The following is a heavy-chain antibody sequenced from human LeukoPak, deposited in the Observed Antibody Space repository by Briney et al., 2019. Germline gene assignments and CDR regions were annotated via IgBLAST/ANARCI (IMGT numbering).Heavy chain of an antibody. V-gene: IGHV3-74*01. D-gene: IGHD6-13*01. Sequence: GGSLRLSCAASGFTFSSYWMHWVRQAPGKGLVWVSRINSDGSSTSYADSVKGRFTISRDNAKNTLYLQKNSLRAEDTAVYYCARVGRGSSWPNPHSYYFDYWGQGTLVTVSS. J-gene: IGHJ4*02. CDR3: ARVGRGSSWPNPHSYYFDY. CDR2: INSDGSST. CDR1: GFTFSSYW.